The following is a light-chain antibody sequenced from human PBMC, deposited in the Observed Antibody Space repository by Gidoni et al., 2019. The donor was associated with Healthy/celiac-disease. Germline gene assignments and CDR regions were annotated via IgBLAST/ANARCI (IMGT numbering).Light chain of an antibody. CDR2: GKK. CDR3: NSRDSSGNHVV. CDR1: SLRSYA. Sequence: SSQLTQDPAVSVALGQTVRITWQGDSLRSYAASWYHQKPGQAPVLVIYGKKNQPSGIPDRFSGSSSGKTASLTITGAQAEDEADYYCNSRDSSGNHVVFGGGTKLTVL. J-gene: IGLJ2*01. V-gene: IGLV3-19*01.